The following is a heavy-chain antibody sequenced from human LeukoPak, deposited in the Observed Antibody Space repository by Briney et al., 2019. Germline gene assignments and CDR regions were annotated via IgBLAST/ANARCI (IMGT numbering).Heavy chain of an antibody. D-gene: IGHD5-24*01. Sequence: GGSLRLSCAASGFTFSNAWMSWVRQAPGKGLEWVSVIYSGGSTYYADSVKGRFTISRDNSKNTLYLQMNSLRAEDTAVYYCAKKRRDGYNPFDYLGQGTLVIVSS. CDR2: IYSGGST. CDR3: AKKRRDGYNPFDY. J-gene: IGHJ4*02. V-gene: IGHV3-53*01. CDR1: GFTFSNAW.